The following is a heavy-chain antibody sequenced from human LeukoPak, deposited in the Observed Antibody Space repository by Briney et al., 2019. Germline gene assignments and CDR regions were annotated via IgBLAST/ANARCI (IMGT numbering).Heavy chain of an antibody. CDR1: GFTFGSYA. Sequence: PGGSLRLSCAASGFTFGSYAMSWVRQAPGKGLEWVSAISGSGGSTYYADSVKGRFTISRDNSKNTLYLQMDSLRAEDTAVYYCAKDSRVLRFLEWLYRFDYWGQGTLVTVSS. J-gene: IGHJ4*02. CDR3: AKDSRVLRFLEWLYRFDY. CDR2: ISGSGGST. V-gene: IGHV3-23*01. D-gene: IGHD3-3*01.